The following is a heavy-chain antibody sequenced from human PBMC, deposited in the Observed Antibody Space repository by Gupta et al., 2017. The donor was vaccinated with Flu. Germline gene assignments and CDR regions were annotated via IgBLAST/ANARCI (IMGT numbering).Heavy chain of an antibody. CDR2: INHSGST. D-gene: IGHD3-10*01. CDR3: ARGGVGDYGSGSSQRGMDV. Sequence: VQLQQWGAGLLKPSETLSLTCVVYGGSFSGYYWSWNRQPPGKGLEWIGEINHSGSTNYNPSLTSRVTISVDTSKNQFSLKLSSVTAADTAVYYCARGGVGDYGSGSSQRGMDVWGQGTTVTVSS. CDR1: GGSFSGYY. J-gene: IGHJ6*02. V-gene: IGHV4-34*01.